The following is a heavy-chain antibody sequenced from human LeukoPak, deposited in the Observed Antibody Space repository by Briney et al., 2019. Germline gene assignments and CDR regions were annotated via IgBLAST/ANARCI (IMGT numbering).Heavy chain of an antibody. D-gene: IGHD5-12*01. J-gene: IGHJ3*02. CDR2: ISAYSGNT. Sequence: ASVKVSCKASGYTFTSYGISWVRQAPGQGLEGMGWISAYSGNTNYAQKLQGRVTMTTDTSTSTAYMELRSLRSDDTAVYYCARDGSSRGYGFSDAFDIWGQGTMVTVSS. V-gene: IGHV1-18*01. CDR1: GYTFTSYG. CDR3: ARDGSSRGYGFSDAFDI.